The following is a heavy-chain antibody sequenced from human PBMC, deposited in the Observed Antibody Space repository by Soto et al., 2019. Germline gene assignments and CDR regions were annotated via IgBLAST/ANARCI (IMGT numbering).Heavy chain of an antibody. D-gene: IGHD1-7*01. CDR3: AVGEETGTPYFGN. V-gene: IGHV3-21*01. CDR2: ISSSSSFI. CDR1: GFTFSSYS. J-gene: IGHJ4*02. Sequence: EVQLLESGGGLVKPGGSLRLSCTASGFTFSSYSMNWVRRAPGKGLEWVSSISSSSSFIYSAGSVKGRFTISRDNAKNSLSLQMNSLSAEDTAVYYCAVGEETGTPYFGNWGQGTLVTVSS.